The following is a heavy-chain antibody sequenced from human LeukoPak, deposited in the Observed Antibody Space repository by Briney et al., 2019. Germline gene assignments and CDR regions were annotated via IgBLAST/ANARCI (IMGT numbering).Heavy chain of an antibody. CDR3: ARDLHTVGYYDSSGYSTGAFDI. D-gene: IGHD3-22*01. CDR2: INQDGSEK. Sequence: PGGSLRLSCAASGFTFSSYWMSWVRQAPGKGLEWVANINQDGSEKYYVDSVKGRFTISRDNAKNSLYLQMNSLRAEDTAVYYCARDLHTVGYYDSSGYSTGAFDIWGQGTMVTVSS. J-gene: IGHJ3*02. V-gene: IGHV3-7*01. CDR1: GFTFSSYW.